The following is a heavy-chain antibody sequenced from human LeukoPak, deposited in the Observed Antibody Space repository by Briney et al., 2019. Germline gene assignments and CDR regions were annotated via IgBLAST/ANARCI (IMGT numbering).Heavy chain of an antibody. D-gene: IGHD2-15*01. Sequence: GGSLRLSCAASGFTFSSYAMSWVRQAPGKGLEWVSSFSGSGGDTYYADSVKGRFTISRDNSKNTLYLQMNSLRAEDTAVYYCARDDNAYCSGGSCSYFQHWGQGTLVTVSS. J-gene: IGHJ1*01. CDR2: FSGSGGDT. CDR1: GFTFSSYA. V-gene: IGHV3-23*01. CDR3: ARDDNAYCSGGSCSYFQH.